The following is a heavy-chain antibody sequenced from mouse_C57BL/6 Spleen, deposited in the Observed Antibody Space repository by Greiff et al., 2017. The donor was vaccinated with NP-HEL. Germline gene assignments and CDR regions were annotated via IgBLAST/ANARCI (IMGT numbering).Heavy chain of an antibody. Sequence: QVQLQQPGTELVKPGASVKLSCKASGYTFTSYWMHWVKQRPGQGLEWIGNINPSNGGTNYNEKFKSKATLTVDKSYSTAYMQLSSLTSEDSAVYYCAREPVTTVAYYAMDYWGQGTSVTVSS. D-gene: IGHD1-1*01. CDR1: GYTFTSYW. J-gene: IGHJ4*01. CDR3: AREPVTTVAYYAMDY. V-gene: IGHV1-53*01. CDR2: INPSNGGT.